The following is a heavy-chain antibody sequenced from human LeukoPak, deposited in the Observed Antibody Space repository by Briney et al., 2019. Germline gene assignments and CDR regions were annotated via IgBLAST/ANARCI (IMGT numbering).Heavy chain of an antibody. V-gene: IGHV4-30-2*01. D-gene: IGHD3-3*01. Sequence: SQTLSLTCAVSGGSISRGGYSWSRIRQPPGKGLEWIGYIYHSGSTYYNPSLKSRVTISVDRSKNQFSLKLSSVTAADTAVYYCARGISNWFDPWGQGTLVTVSS. CDR3: ARGISNWFDP. J-gene: IGHJ5*02. CDR1: GGSISRGGYS. CDR2: IYHSGST.